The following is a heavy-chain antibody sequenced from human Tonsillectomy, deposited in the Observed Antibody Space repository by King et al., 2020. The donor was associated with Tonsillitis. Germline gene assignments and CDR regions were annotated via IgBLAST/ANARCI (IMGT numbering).Heavy chain of an antibody. J-gene: IGHJ4*02. CDR3: AKAGAGPFDS. Sequence: QLVQSGGGVVQPGGSLRLSCEASGFLFKSFGMHWVRQAPGKGLEWVATLSYDGGDKYYAESVKGRFTISRDNSEHTLYLQMNSLRREDTAIYYCAKAGAGPFDSWGRGTLVTVSA. CDR1: GFLFKSFG. D-gene: IGHD1-14*01. V-gene: IGHV3-30*18. CDR2: LSYDGGDK.